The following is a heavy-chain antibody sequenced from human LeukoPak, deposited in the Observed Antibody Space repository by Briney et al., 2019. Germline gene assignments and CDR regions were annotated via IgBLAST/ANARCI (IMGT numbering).Heavy chain of an antibody. CDR3: AKDIGGDPPSAFDI. V-gene: IGHV3-30*18. CDR2: ISYDGSNK. D-gene: IGHD4-17*01. J-gene: IGHJ3*02. Sequence: GGSLRLSCAASGFTFSSYGMHWVRQAPGKGLEWVAVISYDGSNKYYADSVKGRFTISRDNSKNTLYLQMNSLRAGDTAVYYCAKDIGGDPPSAFDIWGQGTMVTVSS. CDR1: GFTFSSYG.